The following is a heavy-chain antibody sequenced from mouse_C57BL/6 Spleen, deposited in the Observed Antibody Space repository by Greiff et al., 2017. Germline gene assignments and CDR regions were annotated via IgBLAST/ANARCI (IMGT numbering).Heavy chain of an antibody. CDR2: ISYDGSN. J-gene: IGHJ1*03. D-gene: IGHD1-1*01. CDR3: ARDPAITTVVDWYFDV. CDR1: GYSITSGYY. V-gene: IGHV3-6*01. Sequence: VQLQQSGPGLVKPSQSLSLTCSVTGYSITSGYYWNWIRQFPGNKLEWMGYISYDGSNNYNPSLKNRISITRDTSKNQFFLKLNSVTTEDTATYYCARDPAITTVVDWYFDVWGTGTTVTVSS.